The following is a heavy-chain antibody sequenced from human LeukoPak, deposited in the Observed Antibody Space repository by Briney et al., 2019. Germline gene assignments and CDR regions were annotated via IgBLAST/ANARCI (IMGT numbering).Heavy chain of an antibody. CDR1: GGTFSRYA. Sequence: ASVTVSCKASGGTFSRYAISWVRQAPGQGLEWMGGIIPMFGTPKYAQKFQGRVTITTDESTSTAYMELSSLRSEDTAVYYCASLMEYRSSSPRWGKGTTVTVSS. D-gene: IGHD6-6*01. V-gene: IGHV1-69*05. CDR3: ASLMEYRSSSPR. CDR2: IIPMFGTP. J-gene: IGHJ6*04.